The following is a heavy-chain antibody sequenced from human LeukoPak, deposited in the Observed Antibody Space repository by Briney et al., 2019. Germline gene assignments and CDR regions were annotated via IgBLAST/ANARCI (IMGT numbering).Heavy chain of an antibody. D-gene: IGHD2-2*01. CDR1: GFTFSDYG. Sequence: GGSLRLSCAASGFTFSDYGMNWVRQAPGKGLEWLSYITDTGSSIFYAESVKGRFTISRDNARNALYLQMNSLRADDTAIYYCSAILYHWGQGTLVTVSS. J-gene: IGHJ4*02. CDR2: ITDTGSSI. V-gene: IGHV3-48*01. CDR3: SAILYH.